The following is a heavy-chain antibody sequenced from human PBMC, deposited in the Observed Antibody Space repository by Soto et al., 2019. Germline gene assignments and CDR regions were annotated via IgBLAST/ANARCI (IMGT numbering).Heavy chain of an antibody. V-gene: IGHV3-48*01. J-gene: IGHJ4*02. D-gene: IGHD2-2*01. CDR1: GFTFSSYS. Sequence: EVQLVESGGGLVQPGGSLRLSCAASGFTFSSYSMNWVRQAPGKGLEWVSYISSSSSTIYYADSVKGRFTISRDNAKNSLYLQMNSLRAEDTAVYYCARVWGLYCSSTSCYLDYWGQGTLVTVSS. CDR3: ARVWGLYCSSTSCYLDY. CDR2: ISSSSSTI.